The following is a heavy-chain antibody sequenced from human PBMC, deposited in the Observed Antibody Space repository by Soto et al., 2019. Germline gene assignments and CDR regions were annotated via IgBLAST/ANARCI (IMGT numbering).Heavy chain of an antibody. J-gene: IGHJ5*02. Sequence: QLQLQESGPGLVKPSETLSLTCTVSGGSISSSSYYWGWIRQPPGKGLEWIGSIYYSGSTYYNPSLKSRVTISVDTSKNQFSLKLSSVTAADTAVYYCARHFHQLLSNWFDPWGQGTLVTVSS. CDR1: GGSISSSSYY. CDR3: ARHFHQLLSNWFDP. CDR2: IYYSGST. D-gene: IGHD2-2*01. V-gene: IGHV4-39*01.